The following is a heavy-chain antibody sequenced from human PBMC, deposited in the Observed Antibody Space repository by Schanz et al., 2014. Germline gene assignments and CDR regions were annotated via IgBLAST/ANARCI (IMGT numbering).Heavy chain of an antibody. J-gene: IGHJ4*02. CDR3: AKDPSHGGYDYYFDY. D-gene: IGHD5-12*01. V-gene: IGHV3-23*04. Sequence: VQLVESGGGLVKPGGSLRLSCAASGFAFSSYSMNWVRQAPGKGLEWVSAISGSGGSTYYADSVKGRFTISRDNSKNTLYLQMNSLRAEDTAVYYCAKDPSHGGYDYYFDYWGQGTLVTVSS. CDR2: ISGSGGST. CDR1: GFAFSSYS.